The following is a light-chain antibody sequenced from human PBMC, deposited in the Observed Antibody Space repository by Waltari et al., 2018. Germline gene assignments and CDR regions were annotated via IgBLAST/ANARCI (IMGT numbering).Light chain of an antibody. V-gene: IGLV6-57*01. CDR2: ESN. CDR3: QSYNSDTEGV. Sequence: NFMLTQPHSVSESPGKTVTISCTRSSGGIASNYVQWYQQRPGSSPTTVIYESNQRPSVVPDRFAGAIDSSSNSAALAISGLKTEDEADYYCQSYNSDTEGVFGGGTKLTVL. CDR1: SGGIASNY. J-gene: IGLJ3*02.